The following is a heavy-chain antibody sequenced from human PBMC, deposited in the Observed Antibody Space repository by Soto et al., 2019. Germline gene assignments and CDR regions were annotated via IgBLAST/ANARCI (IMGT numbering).Heavy chain of an antibody. CDR1: GFTFSNAW. V-gene: IGHV3-15*07. Sequence: GGSLRLSCAASGFTFSNAWMNWVRQAPGKGLEWVGRIKSKTDGGTTDYAAPVKGRFAISRDDSKNTLYLQMNSLKTEDTAVYYCTTGSYYDFWSGPLSLYYGMDVWGQGATVTVSS. J-gene: IGHJ6*02. D-gene: IGHD3-3*01. CDR3: TTGSYYDFWSGPLSLYYGMDV. CDR2: IKSKTDGGTT.